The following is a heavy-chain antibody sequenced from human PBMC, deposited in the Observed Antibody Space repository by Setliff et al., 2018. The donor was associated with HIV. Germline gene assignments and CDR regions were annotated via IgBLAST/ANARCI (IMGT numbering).Heavy chain of an antibody. Sequence: SETLSLTCAVSGYSISSGHYWGWIRQPPGKGLEWIGSIYQTANTFYSPSLKSRAAISVDTSKNQFSLRLSSVTAADTAIYYCARREGPNSNNFWGGYSGFDYWGQGMLVTV. CDR2: IYQTANT. D-gene: IGHD3-3*01. J-gene: IGHJ4*02. CDR1: GYSISSGHY. CDR3: ARREGPNSNNFWGGYSGFDY. V-gene: IGHV4-38-2*01.